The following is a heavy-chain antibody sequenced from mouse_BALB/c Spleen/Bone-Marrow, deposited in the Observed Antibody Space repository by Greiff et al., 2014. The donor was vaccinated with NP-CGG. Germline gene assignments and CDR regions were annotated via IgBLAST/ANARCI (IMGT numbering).Heavy chain of an antibody. CDR1: GFNIKDTY. CDR3: ARYRLGTYFDY. D-gene: IGHD2-14*01. Sequence: EVKLEESGAELVKPGASVKLSCTASGFNIKDTYMHWVKQRPEQGLEWIGRIDPANGNTKYDPKFQGKATITADTSSSTAYLQLSSLTSEDTAVYYCARYRLGTYFDYWGQGTTLTVSS. CDR2: IDPANGNT. J-gene: IGHJ2*01. V-gene: IGHV14-3*02.